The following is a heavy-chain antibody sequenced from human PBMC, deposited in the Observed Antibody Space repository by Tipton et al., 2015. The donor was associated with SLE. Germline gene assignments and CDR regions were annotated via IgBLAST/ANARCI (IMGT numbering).Heavy chain of an antibody. Sequence: TLSLTCAVYGGSFSGYYWSWIRQPPGKGLEWIGEINHSGSTNYNPSLKSRVTISLDTSKNQFSLKLSSVTAADTAVYYCARGTGMGLDDYGDYSDYWGQGTLVTVSS. V-gene: IGHV4-34*01. D-gene: IGHD4-17*01. CDR2: INHSGST. CDR3: ARGTGMGLDDYGDYSDY. J-gene: IGHJ4*02. CDR1: GGSFSGYY.